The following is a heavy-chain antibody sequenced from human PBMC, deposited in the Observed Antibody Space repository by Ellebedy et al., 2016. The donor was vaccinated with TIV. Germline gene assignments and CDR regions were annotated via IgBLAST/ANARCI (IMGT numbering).Heavy chain of an antibody. CDR1: GFTFSSYA. J-gene: IGHJ4*02. V-gene: IGHV3-23*01. Sequence: GESLKISCAASGFTFSSYAMSWVRQAPGKGLEWVSAISGSGGSTYYADSVKGRFTISRDNSKNTLYLQMNSLRAEDTAVYYCARRSSGWRQFDDWGQGTLVTVSS. CDR3: ARRSSGWRQFDD. CDR2: ISGSGGST. D-gene: IGHD6-19*01.